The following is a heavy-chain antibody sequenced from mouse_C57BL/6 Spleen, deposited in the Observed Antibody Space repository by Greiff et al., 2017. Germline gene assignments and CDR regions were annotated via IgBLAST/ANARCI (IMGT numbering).Heavy chain of an antibody. CDR3: ARLGAY. CDR2: IDPSDSYT. V-gene: IGHV1-69*01. CDR1: GYTFTSYW. Sequence: VQLQQPGAELVMPGASVKLSCKASGYTFTSYWMHWVKQSPGQGLEWIGEIDPSDSYTNYNQKFKGKSTLTVDKSSSTAYMQLSSLTSEDSAVYYCARLGAYWGQGTLVTVSA. J-gene: IGHJ3*01. D-gene: IGHD4-1*01.